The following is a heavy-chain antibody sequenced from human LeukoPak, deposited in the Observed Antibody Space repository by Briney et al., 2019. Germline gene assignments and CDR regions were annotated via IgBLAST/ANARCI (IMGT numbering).Heavy chain of an antibody. J-gene: IGHJ6*03. CDR3: ARDAGYYYDSSSSWARHYYYYYMDV. Sequence: GASVKVSCKASGYTFTSYYMHWVRQAPGQGLEWMGIINPSGGSTSYAQKFQGRVTMTRDTSTSTVYMELSSLRSEDTAVYYCARDAGYYYDSSSSWARHYYYYYMDVWGKGTTVTISS. CDR2: INPSGGST. V-gene: IGHV1-46*01. D-gene: IGHD3-22*01. CDR1: GYTFTSYY.